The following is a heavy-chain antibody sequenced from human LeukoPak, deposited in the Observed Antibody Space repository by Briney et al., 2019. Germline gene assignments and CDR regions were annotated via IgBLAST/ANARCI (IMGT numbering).Heavy chain of an antibody. CDR1: GSSFTSYW. CDR2: IYPGDSDT. V-gene: IGHV5-51*01. J-gene: IGHJ4*02. D-gene: IGHD3-10*01. CDR3: ARSWFGELLIDY. Sequence: GGSLQISCQGSGSSFTSYWIGWVRQLPGKGLEWMGIIYPGDSDTRYSPSFQGQVTISADKSISTAYLQWSSLKASDTAMYYCARSWFGELLIDYWGQGTLVTVSS.